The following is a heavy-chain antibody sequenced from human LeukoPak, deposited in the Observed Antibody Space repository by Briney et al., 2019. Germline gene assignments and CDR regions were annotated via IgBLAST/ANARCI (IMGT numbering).Heavy chain of an antibody. CDR1: GYTFTSNY. J-gene: IGHJ4*02. D-gene: IGHD1-26*01. Sequence: ASVKVSCKAFGYTFTSNYMHWVRQAPGQGPEWMGVISPSGGSTTYAQKFQGRVTLTRDMSTSTDYLELSSLTSEDTAIYYCARDCSTATCPFDSWGQGTLVTVSS. V-gene: IGHV1-46*01. CDR2: ISPSGGST. CDR3: ARDCSTATCPFDS.